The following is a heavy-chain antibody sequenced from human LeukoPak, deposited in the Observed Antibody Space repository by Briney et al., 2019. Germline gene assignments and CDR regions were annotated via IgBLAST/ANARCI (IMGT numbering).Heavy chain of an antibody. D-gene: IGHD6-13*01. J-gene: IGHJ5*02. Sequence: SETLSLTCAVYGGSFSGYYWSWIRQPPGKGLGWIGEINHSGSTNYNPSLKSRVTISVDTSKNQFSLKLSSVTAADTAVYYCARGPYSSSWYVSWFDPWGQGTLVTVSS. V-gene: IGHV4-34*01. CDR1: GGSFSGYY. CDR2: INHSGST. CDR3: ARGPYSSSWYVSWFDP.